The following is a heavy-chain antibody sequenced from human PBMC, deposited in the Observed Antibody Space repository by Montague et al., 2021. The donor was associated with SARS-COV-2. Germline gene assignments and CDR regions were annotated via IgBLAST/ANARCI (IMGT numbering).Heavy chain of an antibody. Sequence: SETLSLTCAVYGGSFSDNYWSWIRKPAGKGLEWIGRIYTSGSTNYNPSLKSRVTISVDTSKNQFSLKLSSVTAADTAVYYCARDPLYYYDSSGLLLDWYFDLWGRGTLVTVSS. D-gene: IGHD3-22*01. CDR3: ARDPLYYYDSSGLLLDWYFDL. V-gene: IGHV4-4*07. CDR1: GGSFSDNY. CDR2: IYTSGST. J-gene: IGHJ2*01.